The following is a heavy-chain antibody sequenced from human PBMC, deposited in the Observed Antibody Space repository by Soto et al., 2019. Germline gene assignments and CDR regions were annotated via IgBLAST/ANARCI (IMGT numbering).Heavy chain of an antibody. CDR3: ARVLGSEWLLPHHYYYGMDV. V-gene: IGHV4-59*01. CDR1: GGSISSYY. CDR2: IYYSGST. Sequence: PSETLSLTCTVSGGSISSYYWSWIRQPPGKGLEWIGYIYYSGSTNYNPSLKSRVTISVDTSKNQFSLKLSSVTAADTAVYYCARVLGSEWLLPHHYYYGMDVWGQGTTVSGSS. D-gene: IGHD3-3*01. J-gene: IGHJ6*02.